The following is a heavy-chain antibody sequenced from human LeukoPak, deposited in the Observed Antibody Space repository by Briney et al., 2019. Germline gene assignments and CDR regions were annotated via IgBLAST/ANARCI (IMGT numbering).Heavy chain of an antibody. Sequence: SETLSLTCTVSGGSISSYYWSWIRQPPGKGLEWIGYIYYSGSTNYNPSLKSRVTISVNTSKNQFSLKLSSVTAADTAVYYCARGVVVIPSSIYYFDYWGQGTLVTVSS. CDR3: ARGVVVIPSSIYYFDY. J-gene: IGHJ4*02. CDR1: GGSISSYY. V-gene: IGHV4-59*01. D-gene: IGHD3-22*01. CDR2: IYYSGST.